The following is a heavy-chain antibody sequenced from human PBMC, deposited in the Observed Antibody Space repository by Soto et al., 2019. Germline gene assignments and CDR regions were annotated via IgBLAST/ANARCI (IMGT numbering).Heavy chain of an antibody. Sequence: QVQLQESGPGLVKPSQTLSLTCTVSGGSISSGGYYWSWIRQHPGKGLEWIGYIYYSGSTYYNPSLKSRVNISVETSKNQFSLKRSSVTAADTAVYYCARSVDYGDYDWFDPWGQGTLVTVSS. V-gene: IGHV4-31*03. D-gene: IGHD4-17*01. J-gene: IGHJ5*02. CDR2: IYYSGST. CDR3: ARSVDYGDYDWFDP. CDR1: GGSISSGGYY.